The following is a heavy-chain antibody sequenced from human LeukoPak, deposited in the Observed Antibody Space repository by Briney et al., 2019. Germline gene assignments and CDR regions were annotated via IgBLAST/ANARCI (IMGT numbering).Heavy chain of an antibody. Sequence: GGSLRLSCAASGFTFSRYWMHWVRQAPGKGLLWVSRIDSDGSSTYYADSVKGRFTTSRDNAKNALHLQMNSLTAEDTAVYYCVLDLFSSFAFDIWGQGTMVTVSS. CDR1: GFTFSRYW. CDR3: VLDLFSSFAFDI. V-gene: IGHV3-74*01. CDR2: IDSDGSST. D-gene: IGHD3/OR15-3a*01. J-gene: IGHJ3*02.